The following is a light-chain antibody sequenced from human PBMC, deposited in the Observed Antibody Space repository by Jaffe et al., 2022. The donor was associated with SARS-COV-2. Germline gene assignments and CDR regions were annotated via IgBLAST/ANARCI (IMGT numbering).Light chain of an antibody. CDR3: SSPNTFAGTNILL. CDR1: SSDVGGYNL. J-gene: IGLJ3*02. V-gene: IGLV2-8*01. CDR2: EVS. Sequence: QSALTQPPSASGSPGQSVTISCAGSSSDVGGYNLVSWYQQHPGKAPKVMIFEVSKRPSGVPDRFSGSKSGNTASLTVSGLQAEDEAAYYCSSPNTFAGTNILLFGGGTKLTVL.